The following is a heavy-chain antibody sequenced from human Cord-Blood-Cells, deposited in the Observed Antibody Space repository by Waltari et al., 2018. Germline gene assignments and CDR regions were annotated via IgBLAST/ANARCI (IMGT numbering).Heavy chain of an antibody. Sequence: QVQLVQSGAEVKKPGASVKVSCKASGYTFTSYYMHWVRQAPGQGLEWMGIINPCGGSTSYEQKFQGRVTMTRDTSTSTVYMELSSLRSEDTAVYYCARAAADAFDIWGQGTMVTVSS. CDR2: INPCGGST. CDR3: ARAAADAFDI. CDR1: GYTFTSYY. J-gene: IGHJ3*02. V-gene: IGHV1-46*01. D-gene: IGHD6-13*01.